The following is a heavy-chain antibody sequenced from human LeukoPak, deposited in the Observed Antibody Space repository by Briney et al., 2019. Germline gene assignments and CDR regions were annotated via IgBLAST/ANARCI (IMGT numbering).Heavy chain of an antibody. CDR1: GGSFSGYY. V-gene: IGHV4-34*01. J-gene: IGHJ6*04. CDR3: ARGPGYSGYDSDYYYGMDV. D-gene: IGHD5-12*01. CDR2: INHSGST. Sequence: SETLSLTCAVYGGSFSGYYWSWIRQPPGKGPEWIGEINHSGSTNYNPSLKSRVTISVDTSKNQFSLKLSSVTAADTAVYYCARGPGYSGYDSDYYYGMDVWGKGTTVTVSS.